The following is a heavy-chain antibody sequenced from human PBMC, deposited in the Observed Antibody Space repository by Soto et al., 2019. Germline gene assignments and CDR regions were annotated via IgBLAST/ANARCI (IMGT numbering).Heavy chain of an antibody. V-gene: IGHV1-3*01. CDR2: INAGNGNT. J-gene: IGHJ5*02. D-gene: IGHD3-22*01. CDR1: GYTLTSYA. CDR3: ARVPYYYDSSGYYSNWFDP. Sequence: ASVKVSCKASGYTLTSYAMHWVRQAPGQRLEWMGWINAGNGNTKYSQKFQGRVTITRDTSASTAYMELSSLRSEDTAVYYCARVPYYYDSSGYYSNWFDPWGQGTLVTVSS.